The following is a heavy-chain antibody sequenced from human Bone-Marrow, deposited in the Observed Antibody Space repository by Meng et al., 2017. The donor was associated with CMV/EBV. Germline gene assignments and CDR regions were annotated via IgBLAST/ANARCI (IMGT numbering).Heavy chain of an antibody. J-gene: IGHJ3*02. D-gene: IGHD6-13*01. V-gene: IGHV4-34*01. CDR1: GGSFSGYY. Sequence: SETLSLTCAVYGGSFSGYYWSWIRQPPGKGLEWIGEINHSGSTNYNPSLKSRVTISVDTSKNQFSLKLSSVTAADTAVYYCATQVAAAGKGSDDAFDIWGQGTMVAASS. CDR3: ATQVAAAGKGSDDAFDI. CDR2: INHSGST.